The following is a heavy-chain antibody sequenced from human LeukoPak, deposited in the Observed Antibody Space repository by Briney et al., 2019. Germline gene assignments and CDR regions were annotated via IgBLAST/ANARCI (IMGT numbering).Heavy chain of an antibody. CDR1: GGSISSYY. J-gene: IGHJ6*03. CDR3: ARVGYSSTWGPYYYYMDV. V-gene: IGHV4-59*01. D-gene: IGHD6-13*01. CDR2: IYYSGST. Sequence: PSETLSLTCTVSGGSISSYYWSWLRQPPGKGLEWIGYIYYSGSTNYNPSLKSRVTISVDTSKNQFSLKLSSVTAADTAVYYCARVGYSSTWGPYYYYMDVWGKGTTVTVSS.